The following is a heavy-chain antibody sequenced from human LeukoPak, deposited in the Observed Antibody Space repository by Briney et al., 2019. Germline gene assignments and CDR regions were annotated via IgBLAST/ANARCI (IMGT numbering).Heavy chain of an antibody. CDR2: INPNSGGT. J-gene: IGHJ4*02. CDR1: GYTFPGYY. CDR3: ARVPPLYCSSTSCYGGGFDY. D-gene: IGHD2-2*01. V-gene: IGHV1-2*02. Sequence: ASVKVSCKASGYTFPGYYMHWVRQAPGQGLEWMGWINPNSGGTNYAQKFQGRVTMTRDTSISTAYMELSRLRSDDTAVYYCARVPPLYCSSTSCYGGGFDYWGQGTLSPSPQ.